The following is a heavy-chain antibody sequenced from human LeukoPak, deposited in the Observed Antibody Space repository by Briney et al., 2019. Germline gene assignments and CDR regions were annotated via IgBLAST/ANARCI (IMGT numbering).Heavy chain of an antibody. CDR2: IYPRDSDT. D-gene: IGHD6-19*01. V-gene: IGHV5-51*01. CDR3: ARHIRQKEQWFDPDY. J-gene: IGHJ4*02. Sequence: GESLKISCKGSGYSFTSYWIGWVRQMPGKGLEWMRIIYPRDSDTRYSPSFQGQVTISADKSISTAYLQWSSLKASDTAMYYCARHIRQKEQWFDPDYWGQGTLVTVSS. CDR1: GYSFTSYW.